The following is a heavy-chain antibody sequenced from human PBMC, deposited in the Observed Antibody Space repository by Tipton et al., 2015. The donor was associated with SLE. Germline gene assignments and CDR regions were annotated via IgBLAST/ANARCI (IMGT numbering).Heavy chain of an antibody. Sequence: LRLSCKVSSGSINSGRFYWSWIRQPAGKGLEWIGHIYTSGSTNYNPSLKSRVTISVDTSKNQFSLHLSSVTPEDTALYYCARRGSYGVKEAFDIWGQGTVVTVSS. CDR3: ARRGSYGVKEAFDI. J-gene: IGHJ3*02. CDR1: SGSINSGRFY. V-gene: IGHV4-61*09. CDR2: IYTSGST. D-gene: IGHD4/OR15-4a*01.